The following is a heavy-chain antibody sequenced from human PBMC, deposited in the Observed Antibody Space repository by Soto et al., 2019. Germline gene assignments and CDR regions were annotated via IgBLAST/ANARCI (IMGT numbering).Heavy chain of an antibody. CDR3: AKLRPRASGSGGYYFDF. D-gene: IGHD3-10*01. CDR1: GFTLINSV. Sequence: VGSLRLSCAASGFTLINSVMGWVRQAPGEGLEWVSCITRSGENRYYADSVKGRFTISRDTSRNTLYLQMNSLRAEDTAKYYCAKLRPRASGSGGYYFDFWGQGALVTVSS. V-gene: IGHV3-23*01. J-gene: IGHJ4*02. CDR2: ITRSGENR.